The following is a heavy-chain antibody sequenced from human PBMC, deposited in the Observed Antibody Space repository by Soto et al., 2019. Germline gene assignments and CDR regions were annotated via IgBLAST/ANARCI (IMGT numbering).Heavy chain of an antibody. D-gene: IGHD3-22*01. V-gene: IGHV3-23*01. Sequence: GWSLRLSCASSVFTFISYAMSWVRQAPGKGLEWVSAISGSGGSTYYADSVKGRFTISRDNSKNTLYLQMNSLRAEDTAVYYCAKGGSITMIVVVIDPYFDYWGQGTLVTVSS. CDR3: AKGGSITMIVVVIDPYFDY. J-gene: IGHJ4*02. CDR1: VFTFISYA. CDR2: ISGSGGST.